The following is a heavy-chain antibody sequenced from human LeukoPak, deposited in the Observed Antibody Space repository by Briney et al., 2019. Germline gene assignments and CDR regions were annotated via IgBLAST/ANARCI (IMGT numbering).Heavy chain of an antibody. V-gene: IGHV3-23*01. CDR2: ISGSGGST. D-gene: IGHD4-17*01. CDR3: AKAGTVTTMIRWYYFDY. J-gene: IGHJ4*02. CDR1: GFTFSSYG. Sequence: PGGTLRLSCAASGFTFSSYGMGWVRQAPGKGLEWVSAISGSGGSTYYADSVKGRFTISRDNSKNTLYLQMNSLRAGDTAVYYCAKAGTVTTMIRWYYFDYWGQGTLVTVSS.